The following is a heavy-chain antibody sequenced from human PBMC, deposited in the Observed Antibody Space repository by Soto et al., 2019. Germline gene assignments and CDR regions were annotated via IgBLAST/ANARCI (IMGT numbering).Heavy chain of an antibody. Sequence: ASVKVSCKTSGYTFTNFGISWVRQAPGQGLEWMGWISTYNGNTNSAQMLQGRVTMTTDTSTSTVYMELRSLISDDTAMYYCAREYCSEGVCYGVDYWGQGTLVTVS. CDR2: ISTYNGNT. J-gene: IGHJ4*02. V-gene: IGHV1-18*01. CDR1: GYTFTNFG. CDR3: AREYCSEGVCYGVDY. D-gene: IGHD2-8*01.